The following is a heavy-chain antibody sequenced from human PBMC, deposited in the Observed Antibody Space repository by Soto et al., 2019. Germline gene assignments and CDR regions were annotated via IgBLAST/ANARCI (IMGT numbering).Heavy chain of an antibody. J-gene: IGHJ4*02. CDR3: AKNNLYCSSTNCFVFDY. Sequence: VQVVESGGGLVQPGGSLRLSCAASGFIFSNYWMSWVRQAPGKGLEWVANIKQDGSEKHYVDSVKGRFTISRDNADNSLYLQMNSLRAADTAVYYCAKNNLYCSSTNCFVFDYWGQGTLVTVSS. CDR1: GFIFSNYW. D-gene: IGHD2-2*01. CDR2: IKQDGSEK. V-gene: IGHV3-7*01.